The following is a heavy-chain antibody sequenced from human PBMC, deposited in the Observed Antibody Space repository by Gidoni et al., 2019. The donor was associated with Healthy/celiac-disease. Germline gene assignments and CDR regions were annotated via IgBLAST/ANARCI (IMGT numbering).Heavy chain of an antibody. V-gene: IGHV3-11*05. CDR3: ARENGSAFYY. Sequence: QGQLVESGGGLVKPGGSLRIARAASGFTFSDYYMSCIRHAPGRGLEWVSYISSSSSYTTYADSVKGRFTISRDNGKNSLYLQMNSLRAEDTAVYYCARENGSAFYYWGQGTLDTGSS. CDR2: ISSSSSYT. D-gene: IGHD3-10*01. CDR1: GFTFSDYY. J-gene: IGHJ4*02.